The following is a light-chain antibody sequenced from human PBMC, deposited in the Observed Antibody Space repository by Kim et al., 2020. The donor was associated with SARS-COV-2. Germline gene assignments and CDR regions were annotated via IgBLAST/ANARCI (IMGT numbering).Light chain of an antibody. CDR2: EDH. V-gene: IGLV6-57*01. CDR1: SGSIVSDF. J-gene: IGLJ3*02. Sequence: GKTVIISCTRSSGSIVSDFVQWFQQRPGSSPTTVIYEDHKRPSGVPDRFSGSVDSSYNSASLTISGLRAEDEADYYCQSYDDNIWVFGGGTQLTVL. CDR3: QSYDDNIWV.